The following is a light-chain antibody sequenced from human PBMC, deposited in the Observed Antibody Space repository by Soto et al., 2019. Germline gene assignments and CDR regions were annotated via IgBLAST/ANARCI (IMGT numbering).Light chain of an antibody. J-gene: IGKJ4*01. CDR2: GAS. V-gene: IGKV3-20*01. Sequence: EIVLTQSPGTLSLSPGERATLSCRASQSVSSSYLAWYQQKPGQAPRLLIYGASSRATGIPDRFSGSGSGTDFTLTISRLETEDFAVYYCQHYGSSPRTFGGGTKVEIK. CDR3: QHYGSSPRT. CDR1: QSVSSSY.